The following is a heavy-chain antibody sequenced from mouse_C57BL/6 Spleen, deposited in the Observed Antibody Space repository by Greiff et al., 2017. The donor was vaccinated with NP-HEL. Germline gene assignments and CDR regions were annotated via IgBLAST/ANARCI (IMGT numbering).Heavy chain of an antibody. CDR2: IWSGGST. CDR3: ARGDDYEWYFDV. CDR1: GFSLTSYG. V-gene: IGHV2-2*01. J-gene: IGHJ1*03. D-gene: IGHD2-4*01. Sequence: VKLVESGPGLVQPSQSLSITCTVSGFSLTSYGVHWVRQSPGKGLEWLGVIWSGGSTDYNAAFISRLSISKDNSKSQVFFKMNSLQADDTAIYYCARGDDYEWYFDVWGTGTTVTVSS.